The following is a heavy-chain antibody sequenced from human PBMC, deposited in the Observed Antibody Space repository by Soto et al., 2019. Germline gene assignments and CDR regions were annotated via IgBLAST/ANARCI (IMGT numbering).Heavy chain of an antibody. Sequence: EVQLLESGGGLVQPGGSLRISCAASGFTFSSYAMSWVRQAPGKGLEWVSAISGSGGSTYYADSVKGRFTISRDNSKNTLYLQMNSLRAEDTAVYYCAKVGVVYYGSGSPPALDYWGQGTLVTVSS. CDR1: GFTFSSYA. V-gene: IGHV3-23*01. CDR3: AKVGVVYYGSGSPPALDY. CDR2: ISGSGGST. D-gene: IGHD3-10*01. J-gene: IGHJ4*02.